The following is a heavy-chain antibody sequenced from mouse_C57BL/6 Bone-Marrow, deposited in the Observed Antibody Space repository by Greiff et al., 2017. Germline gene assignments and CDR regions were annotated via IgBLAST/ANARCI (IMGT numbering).Heavy chain of an antibody. V-gene: IGHV1-55*01. CDR3: ARPCYSNYWYFDV. Sequence: QVQLQQPGAELVKPGASVKMSCKASGYTFTGYWITWVKQRPGQGLEWIGDIYPGSGSTNYNEKFKGKATLTVDTSSSTAYMQLSSLTSEDSAVYYCARPCYSNYWYFDVWGTGTTVTVSS. J-gene: IGHJ1*03. CDR2: IYPGSGST. D-gene: IGHD2-5*01. CDR1: GYTFTGYW.